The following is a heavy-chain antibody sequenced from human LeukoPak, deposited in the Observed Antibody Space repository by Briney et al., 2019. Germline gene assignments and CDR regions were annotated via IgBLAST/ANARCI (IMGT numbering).Heavy chain of an antibody. CDR3: ARGPPQGAPYYFDY. Sequence: SETLSLTCTVSGGSISRDYWSWIRQSPGKGLEWIGYIYYTGSTNYNPSLKSRVTMSVDTSKNQFSLKLSSVTAADTAVYYCARGPPQGAPYYFDYWGQGTLVTVSS. CDR2: IYYTGST. CDR1: GGSISRDY. V-gene: IGHV4-59*12. D-gene: IGHD1-26*01. J-gene: IGHJ4*02.